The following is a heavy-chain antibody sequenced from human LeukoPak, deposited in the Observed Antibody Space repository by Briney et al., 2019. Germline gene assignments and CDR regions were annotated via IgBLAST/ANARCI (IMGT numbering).Heavy chain of an antibody. V-gene: IGHV3-9*01. CDR1: GFTFDDYA. Sequence: PGGSLRLSCAASGFTFDDYAMHWVRQAPGKGLEWVSGISWNSGSIGYADSVKGRFTISRDNAKNSLYLQMNSLRAEDTALYYCAKSSGYYSALSRYYFDYWGQGTLVTVSS. J-gene: IGHJ4*02. CDR3: AKSSGYYSALSRYYFDY. D-gene: IGHD3-22*01. CDR2: ISWNSGSI.